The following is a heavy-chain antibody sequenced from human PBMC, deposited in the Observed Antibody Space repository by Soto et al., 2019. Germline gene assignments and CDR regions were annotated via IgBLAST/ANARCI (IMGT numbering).Heavy chain of an antibody. V-gene: IGHV3-49*03. CDR3: TRDLHLGELSAPSY. CDR1: GFTFGDYA. Sequence: GGSLRLSCTASGFTFGDYAMSWFRQAPGKGLEWVGFIRSKAYGGTTEYAASVKGRFTISRDDSKSIAYLQMNSLKTEETAVYYCTRDLHLGELSAPSYWGQGTLVAVSS. J-gene: IGHJ4*02. CDR2: IRSKAYGGTT. D-gene: IGHD3-16*02.